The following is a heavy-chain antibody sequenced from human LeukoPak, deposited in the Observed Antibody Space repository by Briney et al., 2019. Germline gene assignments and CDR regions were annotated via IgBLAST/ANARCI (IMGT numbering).Heavy chain of an antibody. V-gene: IGHV3-66*01. D-gene: IGHD3-22*01. CDR3: ARGGDSSYYGDY. CDR1: GFTVSSNY. Sequence: PGGSLRLSCAASGFTVSSNYVNWVRQAPGKGLQWVSLIYSGGSTHYAESVQGRFTISRDNARNTLYLQMNSLRAEDTAVYYCARGGDSSYYGDYWGQGTLVTVSS. CDR2: IYSGGST. J-gene: IGHJ4*02.